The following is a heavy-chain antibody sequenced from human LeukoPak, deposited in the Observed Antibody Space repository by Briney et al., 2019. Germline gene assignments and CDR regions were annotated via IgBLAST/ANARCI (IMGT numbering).Heavy chain of an antibody. CDR2: ICASGST. CDR1: GGSISSGSYC. V-gene: IGHV4-61*02. CDR3: ARVGSYAFDI. J-gene: IGHJ3*02. Sequence: SETLPLTCTVSGGSISSGSYCWSWIRQPAGKGLEWIGRICASGSTNYNPSLKSRVTISVDTSKNQFSMKLSSVAAADTAVYYCARVGSYAFDIWGQGTMVTVSS.